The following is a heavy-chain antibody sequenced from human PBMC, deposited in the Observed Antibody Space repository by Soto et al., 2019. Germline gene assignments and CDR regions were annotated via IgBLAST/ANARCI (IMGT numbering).Heavy chain of an antibody. Sequence: ASVKVSCKASGYTFTSYGISWVRQAPGQGLEWMGRISANNGSTNYAQKFQGRVTMTRDTSTSTVYMELSSLRSEDTAVYYCAREGKGDYDFWSGYSVRDAFDIWGQGTMVTVSS. CDR1: GYTFTSYG. CDR2: ISANNGST. J-gene: IGHJ3*02. CDR3: AREGKGDYDFWSGYSVRDAFDI. D-gene: IGHD3-3*01. V-gene: IGHV1-18*01.